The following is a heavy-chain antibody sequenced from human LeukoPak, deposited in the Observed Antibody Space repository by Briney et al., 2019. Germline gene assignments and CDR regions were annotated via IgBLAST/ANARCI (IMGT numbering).Heavy chain of an antibody. CDR3: ARDVRLQYAYYMDV. CDR2: IYYSGST. CDR1: GGSISSSSYY. D-gene: IGHD4-11*01. J-gene: IGHJ6*03. V-gene: IGHV4-39*07. Sequence: SETLSLTCTVSGGSISSSSYYWGWIRQPPGKGLEWIGSIYYSGSTYYNPSLKSRVTISVDTSKNQFSLKLSSATAADTAVYYCARDVRLQYAYYMDVWGKGTTVTVSS.